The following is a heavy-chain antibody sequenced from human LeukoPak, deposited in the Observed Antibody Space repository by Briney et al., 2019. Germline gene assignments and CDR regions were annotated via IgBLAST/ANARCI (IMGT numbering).Heavy chain of an antibody. CDR1: GFTFSGYA. J-gene: IGHJ4*02. D-gene: IGHD1-26*01. Sequence: GGSLRLSCAASGFTFSGYAMNWVRQAPGKGLEWVSATSGSGGITSYADSVKGRFTISRDNSKNTLYLQMNSLRAEDTAVYYCARGSYYGGMGNYFDCWGQGTRVTVSS. CDR2: TSGSGGIT. V-gene: IGHV3-23*01. CDR3: ARGSYYGGMGNYFDC.